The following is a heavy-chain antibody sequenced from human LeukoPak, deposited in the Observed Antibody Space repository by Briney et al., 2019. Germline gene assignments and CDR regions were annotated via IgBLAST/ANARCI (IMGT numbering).Heavy chain of an antibody. CDR2: ISAYNGNT. J-gene: IGHJ4*02. Sequence: ASVKVSCKASGYTFTSYGISWVRQAPEQGLEWMGWISAYNGNTNYAQKLQGRVTMTTDTSTSTAYMELRSLRSDDTAVYYCARVPDIVVVVAAPLYYFDYWGQGTLVTVSS. CDR3: ARVPDIVVVVAAPLYYFDY. V-gene: IGHV1-18*04. CDR1: GYTFTSYG. D-gene: IGHD2-15*01.